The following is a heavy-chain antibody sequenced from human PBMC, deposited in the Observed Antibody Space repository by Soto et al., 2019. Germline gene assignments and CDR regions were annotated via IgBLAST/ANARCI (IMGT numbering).Heavy chain of an antibody. D-gene: IGHD5-12*01. CDR3: ARDQDLGGYDLRPMYGVDV. J-gene: IGHJ6*02. CDR1: GFTFDDYA. Sequence: SLRLSGATSGFTFDDYAMHWVRQIPGKGLEWVSGINWNSETVGYADSVKGRFTISRDSAKNSLYLQMTTLRPEDTALYFCARDQDLGGYDLRPMYGVDVWGQGTTVTVSS. V-gene: IGHV3-9*01. CDR2: INWNSETV.